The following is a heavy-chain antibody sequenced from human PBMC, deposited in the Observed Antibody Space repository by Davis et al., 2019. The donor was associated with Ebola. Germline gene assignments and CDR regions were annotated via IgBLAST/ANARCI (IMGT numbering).Heavy chain of an antibody. CDR3: ATPVIGGAGDAFHI. V-gene: IGHV3-30*01. J-gene: IGHJ3*02. CDR1: GFTFSIYS. Sequence: GESLKISCAASGFTFSIYSMHWVRQAPGEGLEWVAVISDAGSSKYYADYVKGRFTVSRDNAKNTLYLQMISLRPEDTAIYYCATPVIGGAGDAFHIWGQGTMVTVSS. CDR2: ISDAGSSK. D-gene: IGHD1-26*01.